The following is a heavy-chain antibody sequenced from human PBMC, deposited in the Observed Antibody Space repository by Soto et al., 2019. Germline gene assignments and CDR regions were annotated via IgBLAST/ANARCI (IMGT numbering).Heavy chain of an antibody. J-gene: IGHJ4*02. CDR1: GFTFSSYS. D-gene: IGHD2-15*01. CDR3: AREGGEDCSGGSCYSYYFDY. V-gene: IGHV3-48*02. Sequence: EVQLVESGGGLVQPGGSLRLSCAASGFTFSSYSMNWVRQAPGKGLEWVSYISSSSSTIYYAGSVKGRFTISRDNAKNSLYLQMNSLRDEDTAVYYCAREGGEDCSGGSCYSYYFDYWGQGTLVTVSS. CDR2: ISSSSSTI.